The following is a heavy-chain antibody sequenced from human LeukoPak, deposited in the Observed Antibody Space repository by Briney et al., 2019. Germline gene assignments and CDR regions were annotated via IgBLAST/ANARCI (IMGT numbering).Heavy chain of an antibody. CDR2: ISFDGSNK. CDR1: RFTSCNKA. V-gene: IGHV3-30*03. J-gene: IGHJ4*02. D-gene: IGHD4/OR15-4a*01. CDR3: AIDYESRKYYADY. Sequence: GGSLRLSFTATRFTSCNKATNFLRQAPGKGLQWVAVISFDGSNKYYADSVKGRFSISRDNSKDTLHPQVSSLRDEDTTVYFYAIDYESRKYYADYWGQGTLVTVSS.